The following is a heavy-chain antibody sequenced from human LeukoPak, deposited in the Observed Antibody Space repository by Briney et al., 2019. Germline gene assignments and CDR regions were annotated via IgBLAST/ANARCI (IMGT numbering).Heavy chain of an antibody. CDR1: GFTFSSYA. Sequence: PGGSLRLSCAASGFTFSSYAMSWVRQAPGKGLEWVSAISGSGGSTYYADSVKGRFTISRDNSKNTLYLQMNSLRAEDTAVYYCAKDGAYYYDSSGYHPTEPRNWFDPWGQGTLVTVSS. D-gene: IGHD3-22*01. CDR2: ISGSGGST. V-gene: IGHV3-23*01. J-gene: IGHJ5*02. CDR3: AKDGAYYYDSSGYHPTEPRNWFDP.